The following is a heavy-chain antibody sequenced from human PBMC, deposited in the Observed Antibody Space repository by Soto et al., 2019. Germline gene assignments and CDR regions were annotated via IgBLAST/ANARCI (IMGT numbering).Heavy chain of an antibody. D-gene: IGHD3-3*01. J-gene: IGHJ6*02. CDR1: GFTFDDYT. CDR3: AKDIFPYYDFWSGYSYCMDV. CDR2: ISWDGGST. V-gene: IGHV3-43*01. Sequence: GGSLRLSCAASGFTFDDYTMHWVRQAPGKGLEWVSLISWDGGSTYYADSVKGRFTISRDNSKNSLYLQMNSLRTEDTALYYCAKDIFPYYDFWSGYSYCMDVWGQGTTVTVSS.